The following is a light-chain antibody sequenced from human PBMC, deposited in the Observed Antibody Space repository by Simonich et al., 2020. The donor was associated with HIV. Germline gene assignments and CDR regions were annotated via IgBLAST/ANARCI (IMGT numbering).Light chain of an antibody. CDR3: QQYNRYWT. CDR2: KAA. Sequence: DIQMTQSPSTLSASVGDRVTITCRASQSISSWLAWDQQKPGKAPKLLIYKAANLESGVPSRFSGSGSGTEFTLTISSLQPDDFATYYCQQYNRYWTFGQGTKVEIK. CDR1: QSISSW. J-gene: IGKJ1*01. V-gene: IGKV1-5*03.